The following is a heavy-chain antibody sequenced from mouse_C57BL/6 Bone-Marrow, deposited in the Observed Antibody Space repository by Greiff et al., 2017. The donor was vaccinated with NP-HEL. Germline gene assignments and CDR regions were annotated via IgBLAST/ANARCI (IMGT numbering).Heavy chain of an antibody. CDR3: ARGESWGAFFDY. V-gene: IGHV1-82*01. CDR1: GYTFSTSW. J-gene: IGHJ2*01. Sequence: QVHVKQSGPELVQPGASVKISCKASGYTFSTSWMNWMKQRPGKGLEWIGRIYPGDGDTHYSGNFEGKASLTADKSSNSAYMQIRSLTSEYSAVYCCARGESWGAFFDYWGQGTTLTVSS. CDR2: IYPGDGDT. D-gene: IGHD6-1*01.